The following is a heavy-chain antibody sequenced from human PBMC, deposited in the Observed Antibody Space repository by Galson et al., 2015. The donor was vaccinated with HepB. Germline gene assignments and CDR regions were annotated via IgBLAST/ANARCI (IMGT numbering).Heavy chain of an antibody. D-gene: IGHD2-21*02. CDR2: ISYDGSNK. Sequence: SLRLSCAASGFTFSSYGMHWVRQAPGKGLEWVAVISYDGSNKYYADSVKGRFTISRDNSKNTLYLQMNSLRAEDTAVYYCAKDLRSAVTALDYWGQGTLVTVSS. J-gene: IGHJ4*02. CDR1: GFTFSSYG. CDR3: AKDLRSAVTALDY. V-gene: IGHV3-30*18.